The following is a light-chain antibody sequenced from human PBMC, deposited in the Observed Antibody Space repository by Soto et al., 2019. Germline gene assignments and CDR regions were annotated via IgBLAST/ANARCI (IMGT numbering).Light chain of an antibody. CDR2: RNS. CDR3: QSYDSSLSVVV. CDR1: SSNIGADYD. J-gene: IGLJ2*01. V-gene: IGLV1-40*01. Sequence: QAVVTQPPSVSGAPGQRVTISCTGSSSNIGADYDVHWYHQVPGTAPKLLIFRNSNRPSGVPDRFSGSKSGTSASLAITGLQAEDEADYYCQSYDSSLSVVVFGGGTQLTVL.